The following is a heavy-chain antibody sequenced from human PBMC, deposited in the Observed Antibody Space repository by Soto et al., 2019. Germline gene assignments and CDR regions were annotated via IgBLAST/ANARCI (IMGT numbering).Heavy chain of an antibody. CDR1: GFPFTGYY. J-gene: IGHJ4*02. CDR3: ARGGGIVVVTAPYDH. Sequence: ASMKVSINASGFPFTGYYMHWVRQAPGQGLEWMGWINPNSGGTNYAQKFQGWVTMTRDTSISTAYMELSRLRSDDTAVYYCARGGGIVVVTAPYDHWGQGALVTVSS. CDR2: INPNSGGT. V-gene: IGHV1-2*04. D-gene: IGHD2-21*02.